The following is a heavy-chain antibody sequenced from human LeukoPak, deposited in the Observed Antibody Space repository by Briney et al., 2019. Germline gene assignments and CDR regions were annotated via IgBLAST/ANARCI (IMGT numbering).Heavy chain of an antibody. CDR3: ARDGGIGFPFDY. D-gene: IGHD3-16*01. CDR2: IRQDGSDK. J-gene: IGHJ4*02. CDR1: GFTFGGYW. V-gene: IGHV3-7*01. Sequence: GGSLRLSCAASGFTFGGYWMSWVRQAPGKGLEWVANIRQDGSDKYYVDSVKGRFTISRDNAKKSLSLQMNSLRAEDTAVYYCARDGGIGFPFDYWGQGPLVTVSS.